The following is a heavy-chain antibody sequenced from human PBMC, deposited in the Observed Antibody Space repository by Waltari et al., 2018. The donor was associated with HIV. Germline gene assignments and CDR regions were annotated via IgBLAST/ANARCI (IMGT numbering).Heavy chain of an antibody. D-gene: IGHD2-21*02. V-gene: IGHV1-69*13. Sequence: QVQLVQSGVEVQKHGSSVKVSGKASGGLFSRYLMLWWRQAPGQGLELVGGIIPMSGTTKYAQKFQGRLTISADGVTATVYMELTSLRSEDTAVYYCARPPDYSDSGASYGTDVWGQGTTVIVSS. CDR2: IIPMSGTT. CDR1: GGLFSRYL. J-gene: IGHJ6*02. CDR3: ARPPDYSDSGASYGTDV.